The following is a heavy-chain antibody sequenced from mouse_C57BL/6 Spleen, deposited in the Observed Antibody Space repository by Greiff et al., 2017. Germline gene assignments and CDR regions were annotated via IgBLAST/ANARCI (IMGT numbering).Heavy chain of an antibody. CDR2: IYPGDGDT. D-gene: IGHD2-1*01. J-gene: IGHJ3*01. CDR3: GAYGNYGGFAY. CDR1: GYAFSSSW. V-gene: IGHV1-82*01. Sequence: LQQSGPELVKPGASVKISCKASGYAFSSSWMNWVKQRPGKGLEWIGRIYPGDGDTNYNGKFKGKATLTADKSSSTAYMQLSSLTSEDSAVYFCGAYGNYGGFAYWGQGTLVTVSA.